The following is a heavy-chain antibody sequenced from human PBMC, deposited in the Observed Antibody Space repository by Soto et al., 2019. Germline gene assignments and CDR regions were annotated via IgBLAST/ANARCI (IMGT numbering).Heavy chain of an antibody. CDR3: ARDPTDIVDGDSSSFGWVDY. CDR2: ISSSSSTI. Sequence: GGSLRLSCAASGFTFSSYSMNWVRQAPGKGLEWVSYISSSSSTIYYADSVKGRFTISRDNAKNSLYLQMKSLRAEDTAVYYCARDPTDIVDGDSSSFGWVDYWGQGTLVTVSS. J-gene: IGHJ4*02. D-gene: IGHD6-6*01. V-gene: IGHV3-48*01. CDR1: GFTFSSYS.